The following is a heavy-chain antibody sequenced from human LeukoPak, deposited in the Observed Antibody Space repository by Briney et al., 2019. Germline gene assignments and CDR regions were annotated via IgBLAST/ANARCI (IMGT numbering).Heavy chain of an antibody. CDR3: AREGAVYRWFDP. CDR2: IYYSGST. D-gene: IGHD6-6*01. Sequence: SETLSLTCTVSGGSISSGGYYWSWIRQHPGKGLEWIGYIYYSGSTYYNPSLKSQVTISVDTSKNQFSLKLSSVTAADTAVYYCAREGAVYRWFDPWGQGTLVTVSS. CDR1: GGSISSGGYY. V-gene: IGHV4-31*01. J-gene: IGHJ5*02.